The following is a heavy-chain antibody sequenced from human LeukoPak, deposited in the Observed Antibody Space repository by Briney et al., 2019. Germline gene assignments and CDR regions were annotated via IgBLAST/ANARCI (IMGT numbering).Heavy chain of an antibody. CDR1: GYTLTELS. J-gene: IGHJ6*03. V-gene: IGHV1-24*01. CDR2: FDPEDGET. Sequence: ASVKVSCKVSGYTLTELSMHWVRRAPGKGLEWMGGFDPEDGETIYAQKFQGRVTMTEDTSTDTAYMELSSLRSEDTAVYYCATLPDSSSWYEWDYYYYMDVWGKGTTVTVSS. CDR3: ATLPDSSSWYEWDYYYYMDV. D-gene: IGHD6-13*01.